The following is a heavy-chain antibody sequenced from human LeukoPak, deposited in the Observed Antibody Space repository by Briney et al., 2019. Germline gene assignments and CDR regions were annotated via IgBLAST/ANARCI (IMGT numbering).Heavy chain of an antibody. Sequence: GGSLRLSCAASGFTLSSYWMSWVRQAPGKGLEWVSAISGSGGSTYYADSVKGRFTISRDNSKNTLYLQMNSLRAEDTAVYYCAKDITVAGSLFDYWGQGTLVTVSS. D-gene: IGHD6-19*01. CDR1: GFTLSSYW. CDR2: ISGSGGST. CDR3: AKDITVAGSLFDY. J-gene: IGHJ4*02. V-gene: IGHV3-23*01.